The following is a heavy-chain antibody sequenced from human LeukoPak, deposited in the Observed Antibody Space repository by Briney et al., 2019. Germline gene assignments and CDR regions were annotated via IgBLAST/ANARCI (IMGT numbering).Heavy chain of an antibody. CDR1: GFTVSSSF. CDR3: VREVTSTPSYFDY. D-gene: IGHD4-17*01. J-gene: IGHJ4*02. V-gene: IGHV3-53*01. Sequence: GGSLRLSCAASGFTVSSSFIYWVRRAPGKGLEWVSFIHRDDKTYYADSVKGRFTMSRDSSKNTLYLQMNSLGADDTAVYYCVREVTSTPSYFDYWGQGILVTVSS. CDR2: IHRDDKT.